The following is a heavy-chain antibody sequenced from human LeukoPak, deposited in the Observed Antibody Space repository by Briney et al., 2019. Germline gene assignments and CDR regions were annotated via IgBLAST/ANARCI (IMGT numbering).Heavy chain of an antibody. CDR1: GFTFSIYS. CDR2: ILSSGGNI. J-gene: IGHJ4*01. V-gene: IGHV3-48*01. Sequence: GGSLRLSCAASGFTFSIYSLNWVRQAPGKGLEWISYILSSGGNIYYADSVRGRFTISRDSAKNSLYLEMNNLRAEDTAVYYCARDREWAFDYWGHGTLVSVSS. D-gene: IGHD1-26*01. CDR3: ARDREWAFDY.